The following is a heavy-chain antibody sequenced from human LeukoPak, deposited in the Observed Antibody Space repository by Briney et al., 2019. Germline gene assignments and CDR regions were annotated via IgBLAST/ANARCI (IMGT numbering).Heavy chain of an antibody. D-gene: IGHD6-13*01. J-gene: IGHJ4*02. CDR1: GYTFTSYY. V-gene: IGHV1-2*04. Sequence: ASVKVSCKASGYTFTSYYMHWVRQAPGQGLEWMGWINPNSGGTNYAQKFQGWVTMTRDTSISTAYMELSRLRSDDTAVYYCARSPSSSWFHFDYWGQGTLVTVSS. CDR2: INPNSGGT. CDR3: ARSPSSSWFHFDY.